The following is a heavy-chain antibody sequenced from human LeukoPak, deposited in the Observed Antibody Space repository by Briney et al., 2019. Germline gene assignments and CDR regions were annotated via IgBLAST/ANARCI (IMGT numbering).Heavy chain of an antibody. CDR3: AKEYGYDYNYFYSMDV. Sequence: SGGSLRLSCAASAITFSKFGIHWVRQAPGKGLEWVAFIRYDGSNKYHADSVKGRFTISRDNSKNTVYLQMNSLRAEDTAVYFCAKEYGYDYNYFYSMDVWGKGTTVTISS. CDR2: IRYDGSNK. J-gene: IGHJ6*03. V-gene: IGHV3-30*02. D-gene: IGHD1-1*01. CDR1: AITFSKFG.